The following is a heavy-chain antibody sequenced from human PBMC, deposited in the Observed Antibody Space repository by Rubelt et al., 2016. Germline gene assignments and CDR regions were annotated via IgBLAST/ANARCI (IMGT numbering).Heavy chain of an antibody. Sequence: VSGGSISSSSYYWGWIRQPPGKGLEWIGSIYYSGSTYYNPSLKSRVTISVDTSKNQFSLKLSSVTAADTAVYYCARHQRGYSYGQFDYWGQGTLVTVSS. CDR2: IYYSGST. CDR3: ARHQRGYSYGQFDY. CDR1: GGSISSSSYY. D-gene: IGHD5-18*01. V-gene: IGHV4-39*01. J-gene: IGHJ4*02.